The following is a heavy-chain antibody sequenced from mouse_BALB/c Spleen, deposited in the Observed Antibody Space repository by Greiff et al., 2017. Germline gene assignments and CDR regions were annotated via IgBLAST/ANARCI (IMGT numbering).Heavy chain of an antibody. V-gene: IGHV3-2*02. CDR1: GYSITSDYA. CDR2: ISYRGST. J-gene: IGHJ4*01. D-gene: IGHD2-1*01. CDR3: ARDGNYEYYAMDY. Sequence: EVKLQESGPGLVKPSQSLSLTCTVTGYSITSDYAWNWIRQFPGNQLEWLGYISYRGSTSSNPSLNSRISITRDTSQNQFFLPLNSVTTEDTATYYCARDGNYEYYAMDYWGQGTSVTVSS.